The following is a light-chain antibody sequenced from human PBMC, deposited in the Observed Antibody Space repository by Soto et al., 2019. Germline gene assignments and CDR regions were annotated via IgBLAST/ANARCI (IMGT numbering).Light chain of an antibody. J-gene: IGKJ5*01. CDR1: QSVGSN. Sequence: EIVLTQSPATLSLSPGERATLSCRASQSVGSNLAWYQQKPGQAPRLLIYDTSNRATGIPARFSGSGSGTDFTLTISSPEPEDFAVYYCQRGDTFGQGTRLEIK. CDR2: DTS. V-gene: IGKV3-11*01. CDR3: QRGDT.